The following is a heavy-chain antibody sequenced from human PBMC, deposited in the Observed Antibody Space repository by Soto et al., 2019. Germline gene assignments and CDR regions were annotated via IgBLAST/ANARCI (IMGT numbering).Heavy chain of an antibody. J-gene: IGHJ4*02. Sequence: QVQLVQSGAEVKKPGASVKVSCKASGYTFTSYDINWVRQATGQVLEWMGWMKPKSGNTGYAQNFQGRVNMTRNTSISTAYMELSSLRSEGTAVYYCARVGYYYDSSGYYLSFDYWGQGTLVTVSS. V-gene: IGHV1-8*01. D-gene: IGHD3-22*01. CDR2: MKPKSGNT. CDR1: GYTFTSYD. CDR3: ARVGYYYDSSGYYLSFDY.